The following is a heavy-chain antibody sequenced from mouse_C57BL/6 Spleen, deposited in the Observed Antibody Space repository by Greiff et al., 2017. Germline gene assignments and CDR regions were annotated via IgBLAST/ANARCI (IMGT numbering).Heavy chain of an antibody. CDR1: GYTFTSYG. Sequence: QVQLQQSGAELARPGASVKLSCKASGYTFTSYGISWVKQRTGQGLEWIGEIYPRSGNTYYNEKFKGKATLTADKSSSTAYMELRSLTSEDSAVYFCARVDYYGSYFDVWGTGTTVTVSS. CDR2: IYPRSGNT. CDR3: ARVDYYGSYFDV. D-gene: IGHD1-2*01. J-gene: IGHJ1*03. V-gene: IGHV1-81*01.